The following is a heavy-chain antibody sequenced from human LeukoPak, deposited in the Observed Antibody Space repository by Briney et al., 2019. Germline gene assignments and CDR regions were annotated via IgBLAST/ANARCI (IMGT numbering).Heavy chain of an antibody. CDR1: GYIFTVYY. CDR2: IKPNSGEP. CDR3: ARGHNMDVVATFVGWFDD. V-gene: IGHV1-2*02. D-gene: IGHD5-12*01. Sequence: ASVKVSSKASGYIFTVYYMHWVRQTPGQGLEWMGWIKPNSGEPHYAQTLLGSVTMTRYTSISTAYMDLYSLISDDTAVYYCARGHNMDVVATFVGWFDDWGQGTLVTVSS. J-gene: IGHJ5*02.